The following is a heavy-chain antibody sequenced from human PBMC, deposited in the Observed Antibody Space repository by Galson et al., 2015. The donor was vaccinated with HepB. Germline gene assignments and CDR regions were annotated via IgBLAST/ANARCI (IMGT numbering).Heavy chain of an antibody. Sequence: SLRLSCAASGFTFSSYWMSWVRQAPGKGLEWVANIKQDGSEKYYVDSVKGRFTIARDNAKNSLYLQMNSLRAEDTAVYYCARDIWGGRYYDYWGQGTLVTVSS. J-gene: IGHJ4*02. CDR1: GFTFSSYW. D-gene: IGHD3-16*01. CDR3: ARDIWGGRYYDY. CDR2: IKQDGSEK. V-gene: IGHV3-7*01.